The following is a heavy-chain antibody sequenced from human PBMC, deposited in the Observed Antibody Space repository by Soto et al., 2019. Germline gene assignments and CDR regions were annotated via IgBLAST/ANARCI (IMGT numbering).Heavy chain of an antibody. D-gene: IGHD2-21*01. J-gene: IGHJ4*02. CDR2: ISSSSNTI. Sequence: GGSLRLSCAASGFTFSSYEMNWVRQAPGKGLEWVSYISSSSNTIFYADSVKGRFTISRDSANSSLYLQLNSLRDDDTAVYFCARGLGWRRGPFDFWGQGTPVTVSS. V-gene: IGHV3-48*02. CDR3: ARGLGWRRGPFDF. CDR1: GFTFSSYE.